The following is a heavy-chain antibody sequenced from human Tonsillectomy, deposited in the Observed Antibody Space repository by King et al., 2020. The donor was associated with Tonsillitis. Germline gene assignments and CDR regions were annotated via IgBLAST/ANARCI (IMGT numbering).Heavy chain of an antibody. CDR1: GFTFSLYG. Sequence: VQLVESGGGVVQPGRSLRLSCAASGFTFSLYGMHWVRQAPGKGLEWAAFISYEGSSKYSADSVKGRFTVSRDNSKNMLYLHMNSLRPEDTAVYYCAKDITVAGAPYYSSGLDVWGQGTTVTVSS. J-gene: IGHJ6*02. D-gene: IGHD6-19*01. CDR2: ISYEGSSK. CDR3: AKDITVAGAPYYSSGLDV. V-gene: IGHV3-30*18.